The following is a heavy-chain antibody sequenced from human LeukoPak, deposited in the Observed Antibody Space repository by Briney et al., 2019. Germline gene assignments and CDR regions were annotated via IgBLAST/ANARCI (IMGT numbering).Heavy chain of an antibody. Sequence: GGSLRLSCAASGFTVSSNYMSWVRQAPGKGLEWVSVIYSGGSTYYADSVKGRFTISRDNSENTLYLQMNSLRAEDTAVYYCARGKPLYGMDVWGQGTTVTVSS. V-gene: IGHV3-53*01. CDR3: ARGKPLYGMDV. CDR2: IYSGGST. CDR1: GFTVSSNY. J-gene: IGHJ6*02.